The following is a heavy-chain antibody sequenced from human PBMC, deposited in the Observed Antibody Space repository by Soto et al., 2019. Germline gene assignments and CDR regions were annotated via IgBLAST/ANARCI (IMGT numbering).Heavy chain of an antibody. V-gene: IGHV1-18*01. CDR3: ARGGVYCSAGTCPYNWFDP. D-gene: IGHD2-15*01. J-gene: IGHJ5*02. Sequence: QVQLVQSRAEVKKPGASVKVSCKTSGYTFTSYGITWVRQAPGQGLEWMGWISGYNGNTNYAQKLQGRVSMTTDTSTTTADMERTSLRSDDTAVYYCARGGVYCSAGTCPYNWFDPWGQGTLLTVSS. CDR2: ISGYNGNT. CDR1: GYTFTSYG.